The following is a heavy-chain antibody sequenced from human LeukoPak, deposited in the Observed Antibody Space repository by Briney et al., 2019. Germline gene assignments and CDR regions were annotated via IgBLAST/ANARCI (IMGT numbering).Heavy chain of an antibody. CDR3: ARDQGSIYYYYGMDV. Sequence: KSGGSLRLSCAASGFTFSSYSMNWVRQAPGKGLEWVSSISSSSSYIYYADSVKGRFTISRDNAKNSLYLQMNSLRAEDTAVYYCARDQGSIYYYYGMDVWGQGTTVTVSS. J-gene: IGHJ6*02. D-gene: IGHD2-15*01. V-gene: IGHV3-21*01. CDR1: GFTFSSYS. CDR2: ISSSSSYI.